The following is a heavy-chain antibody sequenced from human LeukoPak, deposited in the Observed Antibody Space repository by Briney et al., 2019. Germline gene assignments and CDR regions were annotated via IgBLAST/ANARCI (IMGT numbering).Heavy chain of an antibody. Sequence: GGSLRLSCAASGFTFCRYWMRWVRQAPGKGVEWVANIKQDRGEKYYVDSVKGRFTISRDNAKNSLYLQMNSLRAEDTAVYYCASKNERDYWGQGTLVTVSS. CDR1: GFTFCRYW. J-gene: IGHJ4*02. V-gene: IGHV3-7*01. CDR3: ASKNERDY. CDR2: IKQDRGEK. D-gene: IGHD1-1*01.